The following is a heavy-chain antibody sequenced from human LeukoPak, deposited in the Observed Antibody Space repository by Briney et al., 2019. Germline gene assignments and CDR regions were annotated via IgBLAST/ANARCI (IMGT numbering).Heavy chain of an antibody. CDR1: GGTFTSNY. J-gene: IGHJ4*02. V-gene: IGHV1-46*01. Sequence: ASVKDSCKASGGTFTSNYIHWVRQAPGQGLEWMGMIYPRDGSTSYAQKFQGRVTVTRDTSTSTVHMELSGLRSEDTAVYYCARDQEGFDYWGQGTLVTVSS. CDR3: ARDQEGFDY. CDR2: IYPRDGST.